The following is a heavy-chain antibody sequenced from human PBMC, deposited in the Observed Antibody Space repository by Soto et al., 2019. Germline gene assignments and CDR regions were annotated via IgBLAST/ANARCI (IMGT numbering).Heavy chain of an antibody. CDR1: GYTFTSYG. CDR3: ARDSITYSSGWYFDY. Sequence: ASVKVSCKASGYTFTSYGITWVRQAPGQGLEWMGWISAYNGNTNYAQKFQGRVTMTTDTSMSTAYMELRSLRSDDTAVYYCARDSITYSSGWYFDYWGQGTLVTVSS. CDR2: ISAYNGNT. J-gene: IGHJ4*02. V-gene: IGHV1-18*01. D-gene: IGHD6-19*01.